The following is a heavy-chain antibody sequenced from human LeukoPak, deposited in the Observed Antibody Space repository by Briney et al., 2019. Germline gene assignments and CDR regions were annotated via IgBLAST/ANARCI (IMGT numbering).Heavy chain of an antibody. CDR1: GYTFTGYY. V-gene: IGHV1-2*02. CDR3: ARGRGYSGYDLGI. J-gene: IGHJ3*02. CDR2: INPNSGGT. D-gene: IGHD5-12*01. Sequence: GASVKVSCKASGYTFTGYYMHWVRQAPGQGLEWMGWINPNSGGTNYAQKFQGRVTMTRDTSISTAYMELSRLRSDDTAVYYCARGRGYSGYDLGIWGQGTMVTVSS.